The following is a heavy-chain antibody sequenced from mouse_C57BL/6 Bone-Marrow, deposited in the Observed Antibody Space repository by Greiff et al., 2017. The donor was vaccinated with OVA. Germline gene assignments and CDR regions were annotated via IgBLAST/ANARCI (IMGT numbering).Heavy chain of an antibody. Sequence: EVQLVESGGGLVKPGGSLKLSCAASGFTFSSYAMSWVRQTPEKRLEWVATISDGGSYTYYPDNVKGRFTISRDNAKNNLYLQMSHLKSEDTAMYYCARDYYCSRGDYWGQGTTLTVSS. V-gene: IGHV5-4*01. CDR2: ISDGGSYT. J-gene: IGHJ2*01. CDR3: ARDYYCSRGDY. CDR1: GFTFSSYA. D-gene: IGHD1-1*01.